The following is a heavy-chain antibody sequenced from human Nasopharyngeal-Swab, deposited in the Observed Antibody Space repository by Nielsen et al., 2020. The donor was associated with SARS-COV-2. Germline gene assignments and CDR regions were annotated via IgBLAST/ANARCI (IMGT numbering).Heavy chain of an antibody. Sequence: GESLKISCAASGFTFNTYAISWVRQAPGKGLEWVSVSSGSDYSTKYEDSVKGRFTISRDNSKNTVNLQMNSLRAEDTAIYYCAKDRDSGDDSDDYYHYYGMDVWGQGTTVTVSS. CDR2: SSGSDYST. CDR1: GFTFNTYA. CDR3: AKDRDSGDDSDDYYHYYGMDV. J-gene: IGHJ6*02. D-gene: IGHD5-12*01. V-gene: IGHV3-23*01.